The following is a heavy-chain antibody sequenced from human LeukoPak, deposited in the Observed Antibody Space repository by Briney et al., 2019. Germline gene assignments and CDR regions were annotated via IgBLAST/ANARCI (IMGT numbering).Heavy chain of an antibody. V-gene: IGHV3-48*03. J-gene: IGHJ6*04. D-gene: IGHD3-10*02. CDR3: AELGITMIGGV. CDR1: GFTFSIHA. Sequence: PGGSLRLSCAASGFTFSIHAMSWVRQAPGKGLEWVSYISSSGSTIYYADSVKGRFTISRDNAKNSLYLQMNSLRAEDTAVYYCAELGITMIGGVWGKGTTVTISS. CDR2: ISSSGSTI.